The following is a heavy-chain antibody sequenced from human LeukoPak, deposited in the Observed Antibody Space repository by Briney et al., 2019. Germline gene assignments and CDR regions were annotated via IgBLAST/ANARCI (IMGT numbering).Heavy chain of an antibody. J-gene: IGHJ4*02. CDR2: IYYSGST. V-gene: IGHV4-31*03. Sequence: SETLSLTCTVSNGSISSGGYYWSWIRQHPGKGLEWIGYIYYSGSTYYNPSLKSRVTISVDTSQNQFSLKLSSVTAADTAAYYCARAHGYNYDYWGQGTLVTVSS. D-gene: IGHD5-24*01. CDR1: NGSISSGGYY. CDR3: ARAHGYNYDY.